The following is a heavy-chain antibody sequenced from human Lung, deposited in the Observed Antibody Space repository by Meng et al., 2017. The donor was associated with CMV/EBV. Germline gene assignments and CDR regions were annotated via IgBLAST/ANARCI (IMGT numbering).Heavy chain of an antibody. J-gene: IGHJ6*02. D-gene: IGHD2-2*01. CDR1: GGSFSGYY. V-gene: IGHV4-34*01. CDR3: ARARVVPAYYYGMDV. CDR2: INHSGST. Sequence: SXTXSLXXAVYGGSFSGYYWSWIRQPPGKGLEWIGEINHSGSTNYNPSLKSRVTISVDTSKNQFSLKLSSVTAADTAVYYCARARVVPAYYYGMDVWGQGTXVPVSS.